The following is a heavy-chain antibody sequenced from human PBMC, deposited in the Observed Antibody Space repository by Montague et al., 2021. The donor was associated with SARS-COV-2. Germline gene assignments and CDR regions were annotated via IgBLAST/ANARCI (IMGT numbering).Heavy chain of an antibody. CDR1: GFTLSSYS. D-gene: IGHD4-17*01. CDR2: ISSSSSYI. J-gene: IGHJ4*02. V-gene: IGHV3-21*01. Sequence: PLRLSCAASGFTLSSYSMNWVRQAPGKGLEWVSSISSSSSYIYYADSVKGRFTISRDNAKNSLYPQMNSLRAEDTAVYYCAKTLTTVTSDYFDYWGLGTLVTVSS. CDR3: AKTLTTVTSDYFDY.